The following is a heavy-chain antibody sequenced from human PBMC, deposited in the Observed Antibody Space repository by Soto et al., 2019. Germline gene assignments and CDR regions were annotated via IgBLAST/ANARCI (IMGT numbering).Heavy chain of an antibody. CDR3: ARNRGGYDILTGYFPWFDP. J-gene: IGHJ5*02. CDR1: GCSISSYD. CDR2: IYYSGST. V-gene: IGHV4-59*07. D-gene: IGHD3-9*01. Sequence: XDTLSLTCAVAGCSISSYDWSWIRQPPGKGLEWIGYIYYSGSTNYNPSLKSRVTISVDTSKNQFSLKLSSVTAADTAVYYCARNRGGYDILTGYFPWFDPWGQGPLVTVSS.